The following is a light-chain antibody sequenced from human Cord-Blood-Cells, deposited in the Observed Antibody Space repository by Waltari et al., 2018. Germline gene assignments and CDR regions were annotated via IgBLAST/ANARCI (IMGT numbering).Light chain of an antibody. Sequence: DIKMTPSPSYLSASVGDRATITCRASQSISSYLNWYQQKPGKAPKLLIYTASSLQSGVPSRFSGSGSGTDFTLTISSLQPEDFATYYCQQSYSTLYSFGQGTKLEIK. CDR2: TAS. CDR3: QQSYSTLYS. J-gene: IGKJ2*03. V-gene: IGKV1-39*01. CDR1: QSISSY.